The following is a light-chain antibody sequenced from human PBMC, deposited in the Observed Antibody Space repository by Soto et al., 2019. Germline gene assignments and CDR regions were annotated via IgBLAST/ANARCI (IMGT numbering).Light chain of an antibody. Sequence: EIVMTQSPCTLSLSPGERATLSCRASHSVSSSYLACYQQKPGQAPRLLIYGASSRANGIPDRFSGSGSSTDFTLTISRLEPEDFAVYYCHQYGSSPPITFGQGTRLEIK. CDR1: HSVSSSY. CDR3: HQYGSSPPIT. V-gene: IGKV3-20*01. CDR2: GAS. J-gene: IGKJ5*01.